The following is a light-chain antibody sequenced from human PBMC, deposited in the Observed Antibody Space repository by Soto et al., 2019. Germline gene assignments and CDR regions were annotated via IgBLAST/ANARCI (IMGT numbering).Light chain of an antibody. CDR2: GAY. V-gene: IGKV1-39*01. J-gene: IGKJ1*01. CDR3: QQSYSTLWT. CDR1: QSITIY. Sequence: DIQMTQSPSSLSASVGGRVTITCRASQSITIYLNWYQQKPGEAPNLLIFGAYTLQSGVPSRFSGSGSGTDFTLTIRSLQPEDFATYYCQQSYSTLWTFGQGTKVDIK.